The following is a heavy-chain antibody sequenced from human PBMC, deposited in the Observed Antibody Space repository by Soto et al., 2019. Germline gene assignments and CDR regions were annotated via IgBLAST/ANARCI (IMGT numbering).Heavy chain of an antibody. CDR2: IYYSGST. Sequence: SETLSLTCAGSGGSISSYYWSWIRQPPGKGLEWIGSIYYSGSTYYNPSLKSRVTISVDTSKNQFSLKLSSVTAADTAVYYFEIHDMVRAVSYFHPWGQGTLVTV. V-gene: IGHV4-59*05. CDR3: EIHDMVRAVSYFHP. D-gene: IGHD3-10*01. CDR1: GGSISSYY. J-gene: IGHJ5*02.